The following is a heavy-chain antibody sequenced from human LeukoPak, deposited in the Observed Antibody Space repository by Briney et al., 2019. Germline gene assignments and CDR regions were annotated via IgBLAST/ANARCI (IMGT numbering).Heavy chain of an antibody. CDR3: ARDVTDSSGWTLSYYYGMDV. Sequence: GGSLRLSCAASGFTFSSYAMHWVRQAPGKGLGWVAVISYDGSNKYYADSVKGRFTISRDNSKNTLYLQMNSLRAEDTAVYYCARDVTDSSGWTLSYYYGMDVWGQGTTVTVSS. V-gene: IGHV3-30-3*01. J-gene: IGHJ6*02. CDR2: ISYDGSNK. CDR1: GFTFSSYA. D-gene: IGHD6-19*01.